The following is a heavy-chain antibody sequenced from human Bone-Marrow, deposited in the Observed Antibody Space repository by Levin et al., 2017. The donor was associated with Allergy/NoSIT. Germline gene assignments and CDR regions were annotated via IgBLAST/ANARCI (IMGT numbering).Heavy chain of an antibody. V-gene: IGHV1-3*01. D-gene: IGHD2-8*02. Sequence: GESLKISCKASGYTFTSYAMHWVRQAPGQRLEWMGWINAGNGNTKYSQKFQGRVTITRDTSASTAYMELSSLRSEDTAVYYCARTDCTGGVSLEGFDPWGQGTLVTVSS. CDR2: INAGNGNT. CDR3: ARTDCTGGVSLEGFDP. J-gene: IGHJ5*02. CDR1: GYTFTSYA.